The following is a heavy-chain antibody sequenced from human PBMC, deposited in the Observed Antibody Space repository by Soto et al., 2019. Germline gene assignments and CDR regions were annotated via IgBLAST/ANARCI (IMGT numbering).Heavy chain of an antibody. Sequence: GGSLRLSCIASGFTFSNYAMSWVRQAPGKGLEWVSTISDNGANTFIGDSMKDHFDISRDNSKNTVFLHLSTVRAEDTAIYYCARAIGADFFDYWGQGTTVTV. V-gene: IGHV3-23*01. CDR2: ISDNGANT. CDR1: GFTFSNYA. CDR3: ARAIGADFFDY. J-gene: IGHJ4*02. D-gene: IGHD6-25*01.